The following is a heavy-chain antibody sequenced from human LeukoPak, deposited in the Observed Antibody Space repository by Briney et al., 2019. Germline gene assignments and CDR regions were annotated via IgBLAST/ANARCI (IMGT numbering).Heavy chain of an antibody. CDR3: ARVGFGEFVANWFDP. J-gene: IGHJ5*02. CDR2: IYYSGST. V-gene: IGHV4-59*01. Sequence: SETLSLTCTVSGGSISSYYWSWIRQPPGRGLEWIGYIYYSGSTNYNPSLKSRVTISVDTSKNQFSLKLSTVTAADTAVYYWARVGFGEFVANWFDPWGQGTLVTVSS. D-gene: IGHD3-10*01. CDR1: GGSISSYY.